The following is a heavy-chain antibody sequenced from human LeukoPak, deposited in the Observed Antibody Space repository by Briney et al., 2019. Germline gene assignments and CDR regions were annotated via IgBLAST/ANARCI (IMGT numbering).Heavy chain of an antibody. Sequence: SETLSLTCAVSGGSISSGGYSWSWIRQPPGKGLEWIGYFYHSGSTYYNPSLKSRVIISVDRSKNQFPLKLSSVAAADTAVYYCARSIVLLPAAIGWFDPWGQGTLVTVSS. V-gene: IGHV4-30-2*01. D-gene: IGHD2-2*01. CDR2: FYHSGST. J-gene: IGHJ5*02. CDR3: ARSIVLLPAAIGWFDP. CDR1: GGSISSGGYS.